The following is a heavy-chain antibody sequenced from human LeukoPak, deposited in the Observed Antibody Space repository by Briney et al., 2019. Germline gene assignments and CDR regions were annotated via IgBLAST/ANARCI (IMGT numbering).Heavy chain of an antibody. V-gene: IGHV1-18*01. CDR2: ISAYNGNT. CDR3: ARPYYDIWSGLGGHWFDP. CDR1: GCTFTSYG. Sequence: ASVKVSCKASGCTFTSYGISWVRQAPGQGLEWMGWISAYNGNTNYAQKLQGRVTMTTDTSTSTAYMELRSLRSDDTAVYYCARPYYDIWSGLGGHWFDPWGQGTLVTVSS. J-gene: IGHJ5*02. D-gene: IGHD3-3*01.